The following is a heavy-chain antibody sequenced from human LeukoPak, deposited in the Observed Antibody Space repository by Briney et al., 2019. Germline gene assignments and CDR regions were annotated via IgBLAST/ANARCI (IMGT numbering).Heavy chain of an antibody. CDR2: ISSSSSYI. D-gene: IGHD2-2*01. J-gene: IGHJ4*02. CDR1: GFTFSSYS. Sequence: GGSLRLSCAASGFTFSSYSMNWVRQAPGKGLEGVSSISSSSSYIYYADSVKGRFTISRDNAKNSLYLQMNSLRAEDTAVYYCARGDIVVVPAAPDYWGQGTLVTVSS. V-gene: IGHV3-21*01. CDR3: ARGDIVVVPAAPDY.